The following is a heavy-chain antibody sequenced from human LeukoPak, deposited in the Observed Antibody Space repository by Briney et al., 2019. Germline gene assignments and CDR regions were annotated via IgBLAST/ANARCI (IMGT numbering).Heavy chain of an antibody. CDR2: ISGSGNGFSI. CDR3: VKDFGRIRGTPDS. CDR1: GFVFTIYT. Sequence: PGGSLRLSCSASGFVFTIYTMYWVRQAPGKGPEYVSTISGSGNGFSIYYADSVKGRFTISRDDSKSIPYLQMNGLRSEDTAVYYCVKDFGRIRGTPDSWGQGTLSPSPQ. V-gene: IGHV3-64D*06. J-gene: IGHJ4*02. D-gene: IGHD1-26*01.